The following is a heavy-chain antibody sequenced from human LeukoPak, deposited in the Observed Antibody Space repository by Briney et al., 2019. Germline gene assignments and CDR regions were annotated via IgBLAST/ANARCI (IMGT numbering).Heavy chain of an antibody. D-gene: IGHD2-2*01. CDR3: VKSNSRYQPWTLDI. J-gene: IGHJ3*02. CDR2: FYHSGST. Sequence: SETLSLTCTVSGYSISTGYYWGWIRQPPGKGLEWVGTFYHSGSTYYNPSLKSRVTISVDTSNNQLSLKVNSVTAADTAMYYCVKSNSRYQPWTLDIWGRGTMVTVSS. CDR1: GYSISTGYY. V-gene: IGHV4-38-2*02.